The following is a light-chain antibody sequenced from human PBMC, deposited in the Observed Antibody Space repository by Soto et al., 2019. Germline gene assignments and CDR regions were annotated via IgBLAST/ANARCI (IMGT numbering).Light chain of an antibody. CDR3: QQLNSYPLT. V-gene: IGKV1-33*01. CDR1: QDISNY. Sequence: DIQMTQSPSSLSASVGDRVTITCQASQDISNYLNWYQQKPGKAPKLLIYDASNLETGVPSRFSGSGSGTDFTLTISSLQPEDFATYYCQQLNSYPLTFGQGTRLEIK. CDR2: DAS. J-gene: IGKJ5*01.